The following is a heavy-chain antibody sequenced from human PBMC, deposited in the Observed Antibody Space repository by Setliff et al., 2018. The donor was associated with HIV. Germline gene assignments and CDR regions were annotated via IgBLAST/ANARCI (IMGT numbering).Heavy chain of an antibody. CDR1: GYTFTNYV. D-gene: IGHD4-17*01. CDR2: INAGNGNT. J-gene: IGHJ4*02. Sequence: ASVKVSCKASGYTFTNYVMHWVRQAPGQSLEWMGWINAGNGNTKYSQNFQDRVTITRDTSANTGYMELSGLRSDDTAVYYCARDLPYGDYGRWDYWGQGMLVTVSS. CDR3: ARDLPYGDYGRWDY. V-gene: IGHV1-3*01.